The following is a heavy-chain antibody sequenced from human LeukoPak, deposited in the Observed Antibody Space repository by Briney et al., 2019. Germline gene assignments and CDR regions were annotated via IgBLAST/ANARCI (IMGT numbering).Heavy chain of an antibody. CDR1: GFTFSSYG. J-gene: IGHJ4*02. CDR3: AKRGYCSGGSCRIIDY. CDR2: ISYDGSNK. Sequence: GGSLRLSCAASGFTFSSYGMHWVRQAPGKGLEWVAVISYDGSNKYYADSVKGRFTISRDNSKNTLYLQMNSLRAEDTAVYYCAKRGYCSGGSCRIIDYWGQGTPVTVSS. V-gene: IGHV3-30*18. D-gene: IGHD2-15*01.